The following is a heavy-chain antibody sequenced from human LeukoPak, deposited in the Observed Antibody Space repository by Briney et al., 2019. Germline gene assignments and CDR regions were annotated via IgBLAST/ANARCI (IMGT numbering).Heavy chain of an antibody. J-gene: IGHJ6*03. CDR2: IRSKAYGGTT. D-gene: IGHD4-17*01. CDR3: TRDLLAGYGDYVVYYYYYMDV. Sequence: GGSLRLSCAASGFTFSSYAMHWVRQAPGKGLEWVGFIRSKAYGGTTEYAASVKGRFTISRDDSKSIAYLQMNSLKTEDTAVYYCTRDLLAGYGDYVVYYYYYMDVWGKGTTVTVSS. V-gene: IGHV3-49*04. CDR1: GFTFSSYA.